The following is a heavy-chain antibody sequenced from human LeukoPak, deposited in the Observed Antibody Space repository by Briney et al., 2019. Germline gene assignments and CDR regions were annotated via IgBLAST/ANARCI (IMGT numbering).Heavy chain of an antibody. Sequence: GGSLRLSCVLSGFTVSSTYISWFRQTPGKGLEWVSVIFTTGTTYYADSVKGRFTLSRDNFENTVHLQMSSLTAEDTAVYYCAGDRRTSGWYASWGQGTLVTVTS. CDR2: IFTTGTT. CDR3: AGDRRTSGWYAS. V-gene: IGHV3-53*01. J-gene: IGHJ5*01. D-gene: IGHD1-26*01. CDR1: GFTVSSTY.